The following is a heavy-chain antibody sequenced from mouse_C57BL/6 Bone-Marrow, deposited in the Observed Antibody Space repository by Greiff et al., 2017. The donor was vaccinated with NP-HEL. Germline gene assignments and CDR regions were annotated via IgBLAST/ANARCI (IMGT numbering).Heavy chain of an antibody. J-gene: IGHJ2*01. CDR3: ANYGNSLTEDY. D-gene: IGHD2-1*01. Sequence: VQLQQPGAELVKPGASVKLSCKASGSTFTSYWMQWVKQRPGHGLEWIGAIDPYDGYTNYNQKFKGKATLTVDTSSSTAYMQLSSLTSAYSAFYYCANYGNSLTEDYWGQGTTLTVSS. CDR1: GSTFTSYW. CDR2: IDPYDGYT. V-gene: IGHV1-50*01.